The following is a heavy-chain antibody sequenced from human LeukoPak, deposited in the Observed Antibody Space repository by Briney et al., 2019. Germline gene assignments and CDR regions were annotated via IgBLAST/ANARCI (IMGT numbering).Heavy chain of an antibody. Sequence: GGSLRLSCAASGFTFSSYAMHWVRQAPGKGLEWVAVISYDGSNKYYADSVKGRFTISRDNAKNSLYLQMNSLRAEDTAVYYCARVGYSYGYDAFDIWGQGTMVTVSS. J-gene: IGHJ3*02. CDR1: GFTFSSYA. D-gene: IGHD5-18*01. CDR2: ISYDGSNK. V-gene: IGHV3-30*04. CDR3: ARVGYSYGYDAFDI.